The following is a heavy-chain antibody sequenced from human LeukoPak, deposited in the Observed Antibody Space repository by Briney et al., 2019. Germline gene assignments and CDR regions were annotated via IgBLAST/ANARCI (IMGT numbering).Heavy chain of an antibody. J-gene: IGHJ4*02. CDR2: IKSKTDGGTT. CDR3: TTDYYGSGSYPNR. V-gene: IGHV3-15*01. CDR1: GFTFSNAW. D-gene: IGHD3-10*01. Sequence: AGSLRLSCAASGFTFSNAWMSWVRQAPGKGLEWVGRIKSKTDGGTTDYAAPVKGRFTISRDDSKNTLYLQMNSLKTEDTAVYYCTTDYYGSGSYPNRWGQGTLVTVSS.